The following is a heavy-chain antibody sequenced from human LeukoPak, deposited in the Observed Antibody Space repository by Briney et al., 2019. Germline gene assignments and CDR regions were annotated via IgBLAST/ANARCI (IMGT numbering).Heavy chain of an antibody. CDR2: ISYDGSNE. CDR1: GFTFSSYV. CDR3: AKRFAGLYFDY. Sequence: GGSLRLSCAASGFTFSSYVMHWVRQAPGKGLEWVAIISYDGSNEYYADSVKGRFTISRDNSKNTLYLQMNSLRAADTAVYYCAKRFAGLYFDYWGQGTLVTVSS. J-gene: IGHJ4*02. D-gene: IGHD3-10*01. V-gene: IGHV3-30*04.